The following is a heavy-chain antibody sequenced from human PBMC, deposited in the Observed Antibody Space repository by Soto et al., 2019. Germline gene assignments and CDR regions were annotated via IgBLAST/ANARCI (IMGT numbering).Heavy chain of an antibody. CDR1: GYTFTGYY. J-gene: IGHJ4*02. V-gene: IGHV1-2*04. CDR3: ARAVVTTTPNFDY. CDR2: INPNSGAT. Sequence: QVQLVQSGAEVKKPGASVKVSCKASGYTFTGYYIHWVRQAPGQGLEWMGWINPNSGATNYAQKLQGWVTMTRDTSISTAYMERSRLRSDDTALYYCARAVVTTTPNFDYWGQGTLVTVSS. D-gene: IGHD5-12*01.